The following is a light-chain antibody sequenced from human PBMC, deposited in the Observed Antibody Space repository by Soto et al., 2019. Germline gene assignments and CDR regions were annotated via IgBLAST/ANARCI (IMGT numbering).Light chain of an antibody. CDR2: EVS. CDR1: SSDVGGYNY. V-gene: IGLV2-14*01. Sequence: QSALTQPASVSGSPGQSITISCTGTSSDVGGYNYVSWYQQHPGKAPKIMIYEVSNRPSGVSNRFSGSKSGNTAYLTISGLQAEDEADYYCSSYTSSSTPYVFGTGTKLTVL. J-gene: IGLJ1*01. CDR3: SSYTSSSTPYV.